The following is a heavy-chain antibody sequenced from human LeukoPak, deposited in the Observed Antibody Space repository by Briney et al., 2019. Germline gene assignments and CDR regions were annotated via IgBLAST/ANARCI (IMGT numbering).Heavy chain of an antibody. J-gene: IGHJ4*02. Sequence: GESLKISCKGSGYSFTSYWIGWVRQMPGKGLEWMGIIYPGDSDTRYSPSFQGQVTISADKSISTAYLQWSSLKASDTAMYYCARVYYDFRSGYRYFDYWGQGTLVTVSS. CDR3: ARVYYDFRSGYRYFDY. V-gene: IGHV5-51*01. CDR2: IYPGDSDT. D-gene: IGHD3-3*01. CDR1: GYSFTSYW.